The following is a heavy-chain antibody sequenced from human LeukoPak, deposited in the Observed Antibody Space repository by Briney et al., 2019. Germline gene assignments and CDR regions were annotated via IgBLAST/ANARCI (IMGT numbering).Heavy chain of an antibody. CDR1: GDCLSSSRFS. CDR3: ARLKTGDVHKKTNKWFDP. CDR2: IYATGNT. D-gene: IGHD7-27*01. Sequence: PSETLSLTCHVSGDCLSSSRFSWSWIRQPAGKGLEWIGRIYATGNTYYNPSLTSRVALSVDAPRNQFTLTLTSVTAADTAIYYCARLKTGDVHKKTNKWFDPWGQGTLVTVSS. V-gene: IGHV4-61*02. J-gene: IGHJ5*02.